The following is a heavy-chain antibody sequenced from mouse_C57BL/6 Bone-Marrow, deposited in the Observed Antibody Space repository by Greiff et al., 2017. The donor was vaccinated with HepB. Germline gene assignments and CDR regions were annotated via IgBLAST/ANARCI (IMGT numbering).Heavy chain of an antibody. CDR1: GYTFTDYY. Sequence: VQLQQSGPELVKPGASVKISCKASGYTFTDYYMNWVKQSHGKSLEWIGDINPNNGGTSYNQKFKGKATLTVDKSSSTAYMELRSLTSEDSAVYYCARGSGTRWYFGVWGTGTTVTVSS. CDR2: INPNNGGT. D-gene: IGHD4-1*01. J-gene: IGHJ1*03. V-gene: IGHV1-26*01. CDR3: ARGSGTRWYFGV.